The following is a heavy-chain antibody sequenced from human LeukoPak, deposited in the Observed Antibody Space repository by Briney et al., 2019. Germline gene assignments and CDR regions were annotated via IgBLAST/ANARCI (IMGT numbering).Heavy chain of an antibody. CDR2: ISYDGSNK. V-gene: IGHV3-30*18. Sequence: GGSLILSCAASGFTFSSYGMHWVRQAPGKGLEWVAVISYDGSNKYYADSVKGRFTISRDNSKNTLYLQMSSLRAEDTAVYYCAKDPIRHYSGSGESITTYFFDYWGQGTLVTVSS. CDR1: GFTFSSYG. CDR3: AKDPIRHYSGSGESITTYFFDY. J-gene: IGHJ4*02. D-gene: IGHD3-10*01.